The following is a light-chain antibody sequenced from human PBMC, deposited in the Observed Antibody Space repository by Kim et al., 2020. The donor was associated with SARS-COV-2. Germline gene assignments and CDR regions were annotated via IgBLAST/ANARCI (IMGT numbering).Light chain of an antibody. CDR3: SSYTSTSTLV. Sequence: QSALTQPASVSGSPGQSITISCTGTSSDIGGYNYVSWYQLHPGKAPKLMIFEVTDRPSGVSNRFSGSKSGNTVSLTISGLQAEDEADYYCSSYTSTSTLVFGGGTQLTVL. J-gene: IGLJ3*02. V-gene: IGLV2-14*01. CDR2: EVT. CDR1: SSDIGGYNY.